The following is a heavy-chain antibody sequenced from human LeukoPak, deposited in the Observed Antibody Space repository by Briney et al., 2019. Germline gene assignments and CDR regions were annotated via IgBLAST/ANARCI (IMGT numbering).Heavy chain of an antibody. V-gene: IGHV4-38-2*02. CDR1: GYSISSGYY. CDR2: IYHSGST. CDR3: ARYSSLPFDY. D-gene: IGHD6-6*01. Sequence: SETLSLTCTVSGYSISSGYYWGWIRQPPGKGLERIGSIYHSGSTYYNPSLKSRVTISVDTPKNQFSLKLSSVTAADTAVYYCARYSSLPFDYWGQGTLVTVSS. J-gene: IGHJ4*02.